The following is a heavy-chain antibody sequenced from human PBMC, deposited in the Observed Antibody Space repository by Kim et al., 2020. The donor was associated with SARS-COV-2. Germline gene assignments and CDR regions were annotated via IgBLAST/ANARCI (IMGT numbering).Heavy chain of an antibody. CDR2: IYYSGST. D-gene: IGHD3-22*01. V-gene: IGHV4-31*03. CDR3: ASSGEYDSSGYYQD. CDR1: GGSISSGGYY. J-gene: IGHJ4*02. Sequence: SETLSLTCTVSGGSISSGGYYWSWIRQHPGKGLEWIGYIYYSGSTYYNPSLKSRVTISVDTSKNQFSLKLSSVTAADTAVYYCASSGEYDSSGYYQDWGQGTLVTVSS.